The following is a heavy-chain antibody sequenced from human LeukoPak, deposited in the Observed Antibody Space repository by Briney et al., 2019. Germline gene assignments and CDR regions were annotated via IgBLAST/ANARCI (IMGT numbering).Heavy chain of an antibody. Sequence: VGSLRLSCAASGFTLSSYWMHWVRQAPGKGLVWVSRINTDGSSTTYVDSVKGRFTISRDNAKNTLYLQMNSLRAEDTAVYYCARELSREKDYWGQGTLVTVSS. CDR2: INTDGSST. V-gene: IGHV3-74*01. CDR3: ARELSREKDY. CDR1: GFTLSSYW. J-gene: IGHJ4*02. D-gene: IGHD3-16*02.